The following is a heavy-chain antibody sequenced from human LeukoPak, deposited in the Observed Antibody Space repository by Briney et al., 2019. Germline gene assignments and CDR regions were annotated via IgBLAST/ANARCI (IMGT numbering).Heavy chain of an antibody. CDR1: GFTFSSHG. CDR2: ISYDGSKK. J-gene: IGHJ3*02. CDR3: AKDSGIAVAGTLRGFDI. V-gene: IGHV3-30*18. Sequence: GKSLRLSCAASGFTFSSHGVHWGRQAPGKGLEWVAVISYDGSKKYFADSVKGRFTISRDNSKNMLYLQMNSLRAEDTAVYYCAKDSGIAVAGTLRGFDIWGQGTMVTVPS. D-gene: IGHD6-19*01.